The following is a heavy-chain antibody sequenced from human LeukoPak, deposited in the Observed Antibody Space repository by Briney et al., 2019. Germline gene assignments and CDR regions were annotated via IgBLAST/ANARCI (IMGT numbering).Heavy chain of an antibody. J-gene: IGHJ6*03. CDR2: IYYSGST. Sequence: PSETLSLTCTVSGGSISSYYWSWIRQPPGKGLEWIGYIYYSGSTNYNPSLKSRVTISVDTSKNQFSLKLSSVTAADTAVYYCARSHQAYYYYYMDVWGKGTTVTVSS. V-gene: IGHV4-59*01. CDR1: GGSISSYY. CDR3: ARSHQAYYYYYMDV.